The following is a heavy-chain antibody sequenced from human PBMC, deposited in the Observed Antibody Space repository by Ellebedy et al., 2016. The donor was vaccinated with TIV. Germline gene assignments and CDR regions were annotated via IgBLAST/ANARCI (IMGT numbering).Heavy chain of an antibody. V-gene: IGHV3-23*01. CDR2: ISGSGGST. CDR3: VKDQYYDSSAADY. CDR1: GFTFSTYA. Sequence: PGGSLRLSCAASGFTFSTYAMSWVRQAPGKGLEWVSAISGSGGSTYYADSVKGRFTISRDNSKNTLYLQMNSLRAEDTAVYYCVKDQYYDSSAADYWGQGTLVTVSS. D-gene: IGHD3-22*01. J-gene: IGHJ4*02.